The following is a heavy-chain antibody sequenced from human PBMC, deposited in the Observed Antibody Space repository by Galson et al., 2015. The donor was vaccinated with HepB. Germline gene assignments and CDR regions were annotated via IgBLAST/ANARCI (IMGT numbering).Heavy chain of an antibody. J-gene: IGHJ3*02. CDR3: AKDLLGYCRDGNCFGAFDI. D-gene: IGHD2-15*01. Sequence: SLRLSCAASGFTFSYYGMNWVRQAPGKGLEWVALISFDGTNTYYSVSVKGRFTISRDNSKNTLFLQVNSLRAEDTAVYYCAKDLLGYCRDGNCFGAFDIWGQGTMVTVSS. V-gene: IGHV3-30*18. CDR1: GFTFSYYG. CDR2: ISFDGTNT.